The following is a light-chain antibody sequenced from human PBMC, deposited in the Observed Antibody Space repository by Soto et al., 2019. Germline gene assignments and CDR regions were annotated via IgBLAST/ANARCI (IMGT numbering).Light chain of an antibody. CDR1: QSMSSY. CDR3: QQRYSTPTT. Sequence: DIQMTQSPSSLSASVGDRVTITCRASQSMSSYLNLYQQQPRKAPKLLIYSASSLQSGIPSRVSGRGSRTDFTLTISSTQPEDFATYYCQQRYSTPTTSGGGPKV. CDR2: SAS. V-gene: IGKV1-39*01. J-gene: IGKJ4*01.